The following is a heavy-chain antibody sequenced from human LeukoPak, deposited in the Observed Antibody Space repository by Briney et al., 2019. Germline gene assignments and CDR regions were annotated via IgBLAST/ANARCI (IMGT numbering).Heavy chain of an antibody. J-gene: IGHJ4*02. CDR2: IDYSGAT. CDR3: ARIDRAVAGTIDY. V-gene: IGHV4-59*08. CDR1: GGSISTYY. Sequence: SETLSLTRTVSGGSISTYYWTWIRQPPGKGLEWIGYIDYSGATNYNPSLKSRVSMSVDTSKHQFSLKLNSVTAADTAVYYCARIDRAVAGTIDYWGQGTLVTVSS. D-gene: IGHD6-19*01.